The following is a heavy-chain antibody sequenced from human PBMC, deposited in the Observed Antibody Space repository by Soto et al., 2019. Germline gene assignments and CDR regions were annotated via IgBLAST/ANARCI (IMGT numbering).Heavy chain of an antibody. CDR2: IVPILGTP. CDR1: GGTFNNYA. V-gene: IGHV1-69*06. Sequence: QVQLVQSGAEVKKPGSSVKVSCKASGGTFNNYAITWLRQGPGQGLEWRGGIVPILGTPKYVQKFQGRVTITADKSKSIAYMELGSQRSEDTAVYFCARDHYDGTGHDKYYYYGMEDCGQGTTVTVSS. J-gene: IGHJ6*02. D-gene: IGHD5-12*01. CDR3: ARDHYDGTGHDKYYYYGMED.